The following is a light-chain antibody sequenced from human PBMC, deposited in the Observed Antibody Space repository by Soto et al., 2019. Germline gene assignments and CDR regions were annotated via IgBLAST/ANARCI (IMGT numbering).Light chain of an antibody. Sequence: DIQMTQSPSTLSASVGDRVTITCRASQTIDSWLAWYQQRPGKPPNLLIYKASTLASGVPSRFSGSGSGTDFTLTISSLQTEDFATYYCQQYNSYSWTVGQGTQVDIK. CDR1: QTIDSW. J-gene: IGKJ1*01. CDR3: QQYNSYSWT. CDR2: KAS. V-gene: IGKV1-5*03.